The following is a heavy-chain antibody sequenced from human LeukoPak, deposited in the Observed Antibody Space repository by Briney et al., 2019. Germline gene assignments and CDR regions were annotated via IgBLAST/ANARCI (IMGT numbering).Heavy chain of an antibody. V-gene: IGHV4-30-2*01. CDR3: ARDRLGPRGPFDY. D-gene: IGHD6-19*01. CDR1: GGSISSGGYY. CDR2: IYHSGST. Sequence: SETLSLTCTVSGGSISSGGYYWSWIRQPPGKGLEWIGYIYHSGSTYYNPSLKSRVTISVDRSKNQFSLKLSSVTAADTAVYYCARDRLGPRGPFDYWGQGTLVTVSS. J-gene: IGHJ4*02.